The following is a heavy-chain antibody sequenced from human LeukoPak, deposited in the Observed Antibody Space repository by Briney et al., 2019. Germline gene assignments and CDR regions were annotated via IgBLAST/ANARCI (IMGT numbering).Heavy chain of an antibody. CDR3: VSPRQPSHYYHSGGYKYDAFDI. CDR1: GDTFSSYD. Sequence: ASVRVSCKASGDTFSSYDINWVRQATGQGLEWMGWMNPYSGNTDYAQNLQGRVTMTRNTSISTAYMELSSLRSEDTAVYYCVSPRQPSHYYHSGGYKYDAFDIWGQGTMVTVSS. V-gene: IGHV1-8*01. J-gene: IGHJ3*02. D-gene: IGHD3-22*01. CDR2: MNPYSGNT.